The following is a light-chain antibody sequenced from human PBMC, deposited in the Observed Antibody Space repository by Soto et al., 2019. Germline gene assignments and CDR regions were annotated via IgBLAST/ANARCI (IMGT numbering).Light chain of an antibody. V-gene: IGKV1-5*03. CDR1: QSISSW. Sequence: DIQMTQSPSTLSASVGDRVTITCRASQSISSWLAWYQQKPGKAPKLLIYKASSLESGVPSRFSGSGSGTEFTLTISSLQPDDFATYYCQQYNSYSPGWTFGQGTRWIS. CDR2: KAS. J-gene: IGKJ1*01. CDR3: QQYNSYSPGWT.